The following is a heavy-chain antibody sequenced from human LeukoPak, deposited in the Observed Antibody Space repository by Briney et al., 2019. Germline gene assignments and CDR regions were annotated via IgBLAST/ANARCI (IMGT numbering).Heavy chain of an antibody. CDR2: IYDTGST. Sequence: PSETLSLTCAVSGGSISSIVYSWSWIRQPPGKGLEWIGYIYDTGSTYYSPSLKSRVTISADRSKNQFSLKLTSVAAADTAVYYCARVTGDNYGYKVPSLDYWGQGTLVTVSS. CDR3: ARVTGDNYGYKVPSLDY. J-gene: IGHJ4*02. V-gene: IGHV4-30-2*01. CDR1: GGSISSIVYS. D-gene: IGHD5-18*01.